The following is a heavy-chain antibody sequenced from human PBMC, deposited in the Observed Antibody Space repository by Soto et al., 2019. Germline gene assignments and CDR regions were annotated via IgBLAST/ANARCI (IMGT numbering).Heavy chain of an antibody. CDR2: IHHSGST. D-gene: IGHD3-10*01. V-gene: IGHV4-59*08. CDR1: GGSITSHY. CDR3: SRQGFGQLHGLVDV. J-gene: IGHJ6*02. Sequence: SETLSLTCSVSGGSITSHYCSWFRQPPGKGLEWIGYIHHSGSTSYNPSLKSRVTMSVDTSKNHFSLKVNSVTAADTALYYCSRQGFGQLHGLVDVWGPGNTVTVSS.